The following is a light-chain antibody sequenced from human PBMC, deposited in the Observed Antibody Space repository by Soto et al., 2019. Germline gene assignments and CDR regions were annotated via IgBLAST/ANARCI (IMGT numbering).Light chain of an antibody. J-gene: IGLJ1*01. CDR2: RDN. CDR3: AAWDDTVRSYV. CDR1: ISNIGTNY. V-gene: IGLV1-47*01. Sequence: QSVLTQPPSVSGTPGQRVTISCSGGISNIGTNYVHWFQQLPGTAPKVLSNRDNQRPSGVPDRFSGSKSGTSASLAISGLQSEDEAEYYCAAWDDTVRSYVFGTGTMLTVL.